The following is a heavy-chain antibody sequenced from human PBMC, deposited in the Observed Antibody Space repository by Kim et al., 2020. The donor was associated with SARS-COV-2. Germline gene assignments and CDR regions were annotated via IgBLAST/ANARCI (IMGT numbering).Heavy chain of an antibody. D-gene: IGHD1-26*01. V-gene: IGHV3-21*01. CDR3: ARNIVGATSDY. J-gene: IGHJ4*02. Sequence: IYYADSVKGRFTISRDNAKNSLYLQMNSRRAEDTAVYYCARNIVGATSDYWGQGTLVTVSS. CDR2: I.